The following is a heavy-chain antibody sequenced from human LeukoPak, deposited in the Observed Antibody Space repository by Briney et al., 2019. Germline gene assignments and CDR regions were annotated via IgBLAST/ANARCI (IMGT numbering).Heavy chain of an antibody. CDR2: INPNSGGT. V-gene: IGHV1-2*06. D-gene: IGHD5-12*01. CDR1: GYTFTGYY. CDR3: ARDAGNIYSGYDPNWFDP. J-gene: IGHJ5*02. Sequence: ASVKVCCKASGYTFTGYYMHWVRQAPGQGLEWMGRINPNSGGTNYAQKFQGRVTMTRDTSISTAYMELSRLRSDDTAVYYCARDAGNIYSGYDPNWFDPWGQGTLVTVSS.